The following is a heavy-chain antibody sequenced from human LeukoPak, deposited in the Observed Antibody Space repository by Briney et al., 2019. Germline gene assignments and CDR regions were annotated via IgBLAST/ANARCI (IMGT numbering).Heavy chain of an antibody. V-gene: IGHV3-30*04. J-gene: IGHJ6*02. D-gene: IGHD1-26*01. CDR2: IMSSGADK. CDR3: ARPLSGSYSGYYYYYGMDV. Sequence: GGSLRLSCAASGFTFRNYAIHWVRQAPGKGLEWVAGIMSSGADKYYADSVKGRLTISRDNSKNTLYLQMNSLRAEDTAVYYCARPLSGSYSGYYYYYGMDVWGQGTTITVSS. CDR1: GFTFRNYA.